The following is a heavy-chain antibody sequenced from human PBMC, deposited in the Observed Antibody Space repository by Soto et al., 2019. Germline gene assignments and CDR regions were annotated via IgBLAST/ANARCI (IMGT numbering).Heavy chain of an antibody. J-gene: IGHJ4*02. CDR3: ARSSGWYGEFDY. Sequence: QLQLQESGSRLVKPSQTLSLTCAVSVGSISSGGYSWSWIRQPPGKGLEWIGYIYDSGSTYYNPSRKSRVTISVDRSKNQFSLKLGSVTAADTAVYYCARSSGWYGEFDYWGQGTLVTVSS. D-gene: IGHD6-19*01. V-gene: IGHV4-30-2*01. CDR1: VGSISSGGYS. CDR2: IYDSGST.